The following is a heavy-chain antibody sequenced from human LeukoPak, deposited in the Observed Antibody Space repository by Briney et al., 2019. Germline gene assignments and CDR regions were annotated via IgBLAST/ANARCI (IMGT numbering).Heavy chain of an antibody. CDR1: GFTFRNYQ. D-gene: IGHD6-19*01. J-gene: IGHJ4*02. CDR3: ARTAYDLRGQSLVPGLDS. Sequence: GGSLRLSCAASGFTFRNYQMNWVSQAPGKGLEWVSYIGNIISTTHYADSVRGRFTVSRDDAKSSLYLQMSSLRVEDTAVYYCARTAYDLRGQSLVPGLDSWGQGTLVTVSS. CDR2: IGNIISTT. V-gene: IGHV3-48*03.